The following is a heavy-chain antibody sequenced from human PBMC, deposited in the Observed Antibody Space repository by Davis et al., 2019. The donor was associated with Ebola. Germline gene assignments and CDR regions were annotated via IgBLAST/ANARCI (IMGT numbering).Heavy chain of an antibody. CDR2: IKSKTDGGTT. Sequence: GESLKISCAASGFIVSTNYMTWVRQAPGKGLEWVGRIKSKTDGGTTDYAAPVKGRFTISRDDSKNTLYLQMNSLKTEDTAVYYCTTDLGEFWYWGQGTLVTVSS. D-gene: IGHD3-16*01. J-gene: IGHJ4*02. CDR1: GFIVSTNY. CDR3: TTDLGEFWY. V-gene: IGHV3-15*07.